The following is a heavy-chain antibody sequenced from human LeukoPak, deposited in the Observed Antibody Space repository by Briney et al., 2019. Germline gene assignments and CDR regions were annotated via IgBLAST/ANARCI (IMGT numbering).Heavy chain of an antibody. D-gene: IGHD1-26*01. CDR2: IYYSGST. V-gene: IGHV4-31*03. J-gene: IGHJ4*02. Sequence: SQTLSLTCTVSGGSISSGGYYWSWIRQHPGKGLEWIGYIYYSGSTYYNPSLKSRVTISVDTSKNQFSLKLSSVTAADTAVYYCARTTTKSGSYCLDYWGQGTLVTVSS. CDR1: GGSISSGGYY. CDR3: ARTTTKSGSYCLDY.